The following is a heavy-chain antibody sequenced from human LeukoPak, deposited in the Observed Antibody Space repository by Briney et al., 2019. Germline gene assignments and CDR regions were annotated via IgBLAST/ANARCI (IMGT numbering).Heavy chain of an antibody. CDR2: MNPNSGNT. V-gene: IGHV1-8*01. Sequence: ASVKVSCKASGYTFTSYAISWVRQAPGQGLEWMGWMNPNSGNTGYAQKFQGRVTMTRNTSISTAYMELSSLRSEDTAVYYCARWAGARYYYYYYMDVWGKGTTVTVSS. D-gene: IGHD6-19*01. CDR1: GYTFTSYA. J-gene: IGHJ6*03. CDR3: ARWAGARYYYYYYMDV.